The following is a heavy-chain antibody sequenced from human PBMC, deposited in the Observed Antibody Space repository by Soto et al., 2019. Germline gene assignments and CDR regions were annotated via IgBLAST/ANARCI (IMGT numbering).Heavy chain of an antibody. D-gene: IGHD3-9*01. V-gene: IGHV6-1*01. Sequence: SQTLSLTCAISGDSVSSKSAAWHWIRQSPSRGLEWLGRTYYRSKWSSNYAVSVKSRITINPDTSKNQFSLQLRSVTPDDTAMYYCARTGHYCVDYWGQGTLVTVSS. CDR1: GDSVSSKSAA. J-gene: IGHJ4*02. CDR2: TYYRSKWSS. CDR3: ARTGHYCVDY.